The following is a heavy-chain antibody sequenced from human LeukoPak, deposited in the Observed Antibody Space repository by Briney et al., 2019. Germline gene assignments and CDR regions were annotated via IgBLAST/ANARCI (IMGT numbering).Heavy chain of an antibody. CDR2: IYHSGST. CDR1: GGSVSSGGYS. Sequence: SETLSLTCAVSGGSVSSGGYSWTWIRQPPGKGLEWIGYIYHSGSTYYNPSLKSRVTISIDRSKNQFSLRLSSVTAADTAVYYCAREGNTAYDYWGQGTLVTVSS. CDR3: AREGNTAYDY. J-gene: IGHJ4*02. D-gene: IGHD2/OR15-2a*01. V-gene: IGHV4-30-2*01.